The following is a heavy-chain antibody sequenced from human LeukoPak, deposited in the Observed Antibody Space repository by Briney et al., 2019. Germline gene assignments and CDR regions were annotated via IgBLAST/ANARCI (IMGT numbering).Heavy chain of an antibody. J-gene: IGHJ4*02. CDR3: AKDYGESGSYPYYFDY. D-gene: IGHD1-26*01. V-gene: IGHV3-23*01. CDR2: ISGSGGST. CDR1: GFTFSSYA. Sequence: GGSLRLSCAASGFTFSSYAMSWVRQAPGKGLEWVSAISGSGGSTYYADSVKGRFTISRDNSKNTLYLQMNSLRAEDTAVYYCAKDYGESGSYPYYFDYWGQGTLVTVSS.